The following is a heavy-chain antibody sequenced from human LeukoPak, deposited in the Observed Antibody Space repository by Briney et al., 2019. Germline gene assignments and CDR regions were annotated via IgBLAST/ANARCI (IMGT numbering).Heavy chain of an antibody. D-gene: IGHD4-23*01. CDR1: GGSISSSSYY. CDR2: IYYSGST. Sequence: PSETLSLTCTVSGGSISSSSYYWGWIRQPPGKGLEWIGSIYYSGSTYYNPSLKSRVTISVDTSKNQFSLKLSSVTAADTAVYYCAREAYGGNSLDGSFDYWGQGTLVAVSS. V-gene: IGHV4-39*07. J-gene: IGHJ4*02. CDR3: AREAYGGNSLDGSFDY.